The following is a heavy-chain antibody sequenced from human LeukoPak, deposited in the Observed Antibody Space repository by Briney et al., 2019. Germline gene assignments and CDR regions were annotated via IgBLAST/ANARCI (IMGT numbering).Heavy chain of an antibody. V-gene: IGHV1-24*01. CDR3: AREMGPGIAAARTWGDYYYGMDV. J-gene: IGHJ6*02. CDR1: GYTLTELS. Sequence: ASVKVSCKVSGYTLTELSIHWVRQAPGKGLEWMGGFDPEDGKTIYAQKFQGRVTMTEDTSTDTAYMELRSLTSEDTAVYYCAREMGPGIAAARTWGDYYYGMDVWGQGTTVTVSS. CDR2: FDPEDGKT. D-gene: IGHD6-13*01.